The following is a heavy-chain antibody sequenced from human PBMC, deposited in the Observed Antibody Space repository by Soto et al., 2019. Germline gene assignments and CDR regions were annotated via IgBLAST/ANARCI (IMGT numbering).Heavy chain of an antibody. V-gene: IGHV4-30-2*01. CDR1: GGSISSGGYS. D-gene: IGHD3-16*02. Sequence: SETLSLTCAVSGGSISSGGYSWSWIRQPPGKGLEWIGYMYHSGSTYYNPSLKSRVTISIDRSKNQFSLKLSSVTAADTAVYYCATYSGRYYDYVWGSYRQPQYMDYWGQGTLVTVSS. CDR3: ATYSGRYYDYVWGSYRQPQYMDY. CDR2: MYHSGST. J-gene: IGHJ4*02.